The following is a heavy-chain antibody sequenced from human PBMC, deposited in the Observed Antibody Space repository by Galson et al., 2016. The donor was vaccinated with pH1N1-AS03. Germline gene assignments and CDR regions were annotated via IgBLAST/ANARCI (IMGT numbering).Heavy chain of an antibody. Sequence: TLSLTCTVSGDSISDGLFYWTWLRQPAGKGLEWIGRIYPSGNPKYNPSLKSRVSISVDTSKNQFSLQLKSVTAGDTAVYFCARGHVDTTLAVDCWGQGTPVTVSS. CDR2: IYPSGNP. CDR3: ARGHVDTTLAVDC. J-gene: IGHJ4*02. CDR1: GDSISDGLFY. V-gene: IGHV4-61*02. D-gene: IGHD5-18*01.